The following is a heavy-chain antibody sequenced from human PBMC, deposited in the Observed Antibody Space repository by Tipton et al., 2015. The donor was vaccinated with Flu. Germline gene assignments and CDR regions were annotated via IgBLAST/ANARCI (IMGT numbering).Heavy chain of an antibody. CDR2: NFSTGRT. CDR1: GGSIHNYY. CDR3: ARESEYGDYYADY. V-gene: IGHV4-4*07. J-gene: IGHJ4*02. D-gene: IGHD4-17*01. Sequence: TLPLTCNVSGGSIHNYYWRWNRPPAGKELAWIGRNFSTGRTNYNPSLKSRVTMSVDASKNQFSLHLSSVTAADSAFYYCARESEYGDYYADYWDQGSPVIIST.